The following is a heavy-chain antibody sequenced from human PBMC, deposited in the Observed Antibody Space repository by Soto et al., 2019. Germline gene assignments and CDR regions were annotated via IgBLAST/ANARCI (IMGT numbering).Heavy chain of an antibody. CDR2: IIPILGIA. D-gene: IGHD5-12*01. Sequence: QVQLVQSGAEVKKPGSSVKVSCKVSGGTFSSDTISWVRHAPGQGLEWMGRIIPILGIANNAQKFQGRVTITADKSTSTAYMELSSLRSEDTAVYYCARDIRDIVPRALYYFDYWGQGTLVTVSS. CDR3: ARDIRDIVPRALYYFDY. V-gene: IGHV1-69*08. J-gene: IGHJ4*02. CDR1: GGTFSSDT.